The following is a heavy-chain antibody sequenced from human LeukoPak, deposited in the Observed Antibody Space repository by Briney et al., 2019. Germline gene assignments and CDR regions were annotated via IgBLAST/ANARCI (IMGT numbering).Heavy chain of an antibody. J-gene: IGHJ4*02. D-gene: IGHD3-22*01. CDR2: INHSGST. CDR1: GESFSGYY. V-gene: IGHV4-34*01. CDR3: ARDHYESSGYYIDY. Sequence: SETLSLTCAVHGESFSGYYWSWIRQPPGKGLEWIGEINHSGSTNHNPSLKSRVTISVDTSKNHFSLKLSSVTAAVTAVYYCARDHYESSGYYIDYWGRGTLVTVSS.